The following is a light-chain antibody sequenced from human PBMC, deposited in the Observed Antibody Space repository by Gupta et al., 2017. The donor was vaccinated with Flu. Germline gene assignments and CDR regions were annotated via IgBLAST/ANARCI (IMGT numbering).Light chain of an antibody. Sequence: EILMTQAPATPSVSPGERATRSCRASQSVSSNLAWYQHKPGQAPRLLIYGASTRATGTPARSSGSGCGTELNLTISVRQLEDFAVSYCQHHKYWPPWTFGQGTKVEIK. CDR3: QHHKYWPPWT. V-gene: IGKV3-15*01. CDR2: GAS. J-gene: IGKJ1*01. CDR1: QSVSSN.